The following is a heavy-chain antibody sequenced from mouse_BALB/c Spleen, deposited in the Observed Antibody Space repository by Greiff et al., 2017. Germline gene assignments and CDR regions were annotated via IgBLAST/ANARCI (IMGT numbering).Heavy chain of an antibody. V-gene: IGHV5-9*03. D-gene: IGHD2-4*01. CDR3: ARLPLIYYDYGAFDY. J-gene: IGHJ2*01. Sequence: EVQLVESGGGLVKPGGSLKLSCAASGFTFSSYTMSWVRQTPEKRLEWVATLSSGGGNTYYPDSVKGRFTISRDNAKNNLYLQMSSLRSEDTALYYCARLPLIYYDYGAFDYWGQGTTLTVSS. CDR1: GFTFSSYT. CDR2: LSSGGGNT.